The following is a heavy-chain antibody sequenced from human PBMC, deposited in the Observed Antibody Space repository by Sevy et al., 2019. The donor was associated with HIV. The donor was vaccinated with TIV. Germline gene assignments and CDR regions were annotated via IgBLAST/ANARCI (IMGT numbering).Heavy chain of an antibody. CDR1: GFTFSRAW. V-gene: IGHV3-15*01. CDR2: IKSNSNGGTI. J-gene: IGHJ2*01. CDR3: TTDRGRTSSMYFDL. D-gene: IGHD3-10*01. Sequence: GESLKISCAASGFTFSRAWMSWVRQAPGKGLEWVGRIKSNSNGGTIDYAAPVKGRFSISREDSENTVYLQMNSLNTEDTATYYCTTDRGRTSSMYFDLWGRGTLVTVSS.